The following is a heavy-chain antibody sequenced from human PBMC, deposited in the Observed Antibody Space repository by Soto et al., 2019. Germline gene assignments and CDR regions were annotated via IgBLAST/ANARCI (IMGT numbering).Heavy chain of an antibody. J-gene: IGHJ6*02. CDR1: GFTFSSYG. CDR2: IWYDGSNK. V-gene: IGHV3-33*01. CDR3: ARDSLGYCSGGSCYSDFYYYYGMDV. Sequence: VGSLRLSCAASGFTFSSYGMHWVRQAPGKGLEWVAVIWYDGSNKYYADSVKGRFTISRDNSKNTLYLQMNSLRAEDTAVYYCARDSLGYCSGGSCYSDFYYYYGMDVWGQGTTVTVSS. D-gene: IGHD2-15*01.